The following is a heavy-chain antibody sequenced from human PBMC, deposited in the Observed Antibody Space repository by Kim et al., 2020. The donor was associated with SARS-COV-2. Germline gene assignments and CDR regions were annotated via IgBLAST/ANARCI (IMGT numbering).Heavy chain of an antibody. J-gene: IGHJ5*02. V-gene: IGHV4-31*03. CDR2: IYYSGST. Sequence: SETLSLTCTVSGGSISSGGYYWSWIRQHPGKGLEWIGYIYYSGSTYYNPSLKSRVTISVDTSKNQFSLKLSSVTAADTAVYYCAREGGDSSGYDNWFDPWGQGTLVTVSS. CDR1: GGSISSGGYY. CDR3: AREGGDSSGYDNWFDP. D-gene: IGHD3-22*01.